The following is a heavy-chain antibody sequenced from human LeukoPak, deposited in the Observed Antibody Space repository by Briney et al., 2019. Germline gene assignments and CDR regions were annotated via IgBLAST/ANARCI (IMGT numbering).Heavy chain of an antibody. Sequence: SETLSLTCTVSGGSISSSGYYWGWIRQPPGKGLGWIGSIYYSGSTYYNPSLKSRVTISVDTSKNQFSLRLSSVTAADTAVYYCARHRATLVREVQAYYYYYYMDVWGKGTTVTISS. D-gene: IGHD3-10*01. CDR1: GGSISSSGYY. CDR2: IYYSGST. V-gene: IGHV4-39*01. CDR3: ARHRATLVREVQAYYYYYYMDV. J-gene: IGHJ6*03.